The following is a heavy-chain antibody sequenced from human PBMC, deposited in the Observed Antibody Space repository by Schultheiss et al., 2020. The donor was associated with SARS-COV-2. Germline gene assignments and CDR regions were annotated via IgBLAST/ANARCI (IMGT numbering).Heavy chain of an antibody. V-gene: IGHV3-9*01. CDR1: GFTFDDYA. J-gene: IGHJ4*02. Sequence: GGSLRLSCAASGFTFDDYAMHWVRQAPGKGLEWVSGISWNSGSIGYADSVKGRFTISRDNAKNSLYLQMNSLRAEDTAVYYCARYGPTVTAWGFDYWGQGTLVTVSS. D-gene: IGHD4-17*01. CDR3: ARYGPTVTAWGFDY. CDR2: ISWNSGSI.